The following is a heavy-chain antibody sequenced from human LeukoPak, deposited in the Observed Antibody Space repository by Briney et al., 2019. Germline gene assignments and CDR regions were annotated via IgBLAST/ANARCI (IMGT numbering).Heavy chain of an antibody. V-gene: IGHV3-74*01. CDR1: GFTFSSYW. CDR2: INTDGSST. CDR3: ARDFIAARPGGYYYMDV. Sequence: GGSLRLSCAASGFTFSSYWMHWVRQAPGKGLVWVSRINTDGSSTSYADSVKGRFTISRDNAKNSLYLQMNSLRAEDTAVYYCARDFIAARPGGYYYMDVWGKGTTVTVSS. D-gene: IGHD6-13*01. J-gene: IGHJ6*03.